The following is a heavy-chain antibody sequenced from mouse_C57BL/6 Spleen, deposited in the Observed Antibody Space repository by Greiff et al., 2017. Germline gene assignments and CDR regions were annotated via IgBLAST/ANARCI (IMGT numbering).Heavy chain of an antibody. CDR2: IDPSDSYT. Sequence: VQLQQPGAELVMPGASVKLSCKASGYTFTSYWMHWVKQRPGQGLEWIGEIDPSDSYTNYNQKFKGKSTLTVDKSSSTAYMQLSSLTSEDSAVYYCARSKVAGAMDYWGQGTSVTVSS. J-gene: IGHJ4*01. CDR1: GYTFTSYW. V-gene: IGHV1-69*01. CDR3: ARSKVAGAMDY. D-gene: IGHD1-1*01.